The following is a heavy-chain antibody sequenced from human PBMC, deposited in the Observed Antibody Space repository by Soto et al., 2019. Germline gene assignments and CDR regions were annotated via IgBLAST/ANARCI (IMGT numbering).Heavy chain of an antibody. Sequence: EVQLVESGGGLVQPGGSLRLSCAASGFTFSSYYMHWVRQATGKGLEWVSAIGTAGDTYYPGSVKGRFTISRENAKNSLYLQMNSLRAEDTAVYYCARGGSSHYYYGMDVWGQGTTVTVSS. V-gene: IGHV3-13*01. CDR1: GFTFSSYY. D-gene: IGHD6-6*01. CDR3: ARGGSSHYYYGMDV. CDR2: IGTAGDT. J-gene: IGHJ6*02.